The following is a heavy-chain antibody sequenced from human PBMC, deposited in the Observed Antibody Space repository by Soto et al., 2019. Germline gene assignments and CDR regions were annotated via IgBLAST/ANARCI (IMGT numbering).Heavy chain of an antibody. V-gene: IGHV4-59*01. D-gene: IGHD5-12*01. CDR2: IYYSGST. Sequence: SETLSLTCTVSGGSISSYYWSWIRQPPGKGLEWIGYIYYSGSTNYNPSLKSRVTISVDTSKNQFSLKLSSVTAADTAVYYCARVEMATIGSPSYWYFDLWGRGTLVT. J-gene: IGHJ2*01. CDR1: GGSISSYY. CDR3: ARVEMATIGSPSYWYFDL.